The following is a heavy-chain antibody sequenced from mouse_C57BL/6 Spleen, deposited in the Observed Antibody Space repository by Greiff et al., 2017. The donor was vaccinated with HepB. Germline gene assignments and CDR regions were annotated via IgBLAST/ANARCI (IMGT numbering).Heavy chain of an antibody. CDR2: ISSGGSYT. V-gene: IGHV5-6*02. CDR3: ARHLDYYAMDY. Sequence: DVKLVESGGDLVKPGGSLKLSCAASGFTFSSYGMSWVRQTPDKRLEWVATISSGGSYTYYPDSVKGRFTISRDNAKNTLYLQMSSLKSEDTAMYYCARHLDYYAMDYWGQGTSVTVSS. CDR1: GFTFSSYG. J-gene: IGHJ4*01.